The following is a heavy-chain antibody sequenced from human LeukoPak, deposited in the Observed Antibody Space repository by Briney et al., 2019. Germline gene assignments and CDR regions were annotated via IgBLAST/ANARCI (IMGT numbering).Heavy chain of an antibody. D-gene: IGHD4-17*01. CDR1: GYTFTGYY. CDR2: INPNSGGT. Sequence: ASVKVSCKASGYTFTGYYMHWVRQAPGQGLAWMGWINPNSGGTNYAQKFQGRVTMTRDTSISTAYMELSRLRSDDTAVYYCARVSTVTSLCCGATEEHDAFDIWGQGTMVTVSS. CDR3: ARVSTVTSLCCGATEEHDAFDI. V-gene: IGHV1-2*02. J-gene: IGHJ3*02.